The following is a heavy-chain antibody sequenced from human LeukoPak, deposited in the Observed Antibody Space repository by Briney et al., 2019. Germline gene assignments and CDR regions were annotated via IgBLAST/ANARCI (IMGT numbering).Heavy chain of an antibody. CDR2: ISNTGSTV. V-gene: IGHV3-11*01. D-gene: IGHD2-8*01. Sequence: GGSLRLSCAASGFTFSDYYMTWIRQAPGKGLEWLSYISNTGSTVFYADSVMARFTVSRDNAKRSLYLQIKSLRDDDTAVYHCALGTINKDYYFGMDVWGQGTTVTVSS. CDR1: GFTFSDYY. CDR3: ALGTINKDYYFGMDV. J-gene: IGHJ6*02.